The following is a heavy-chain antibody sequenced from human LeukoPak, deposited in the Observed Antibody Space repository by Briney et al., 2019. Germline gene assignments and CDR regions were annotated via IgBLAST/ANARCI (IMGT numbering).Heavy chain of an antibody. CDR3: ARVSYYDSSGYLDY. D-gene: IGHD3-22*01. J-gene: IGHJ4*02. CDR1: GFTFSSYG. V-gene: IGHV3-30*03. CDR2: ISYDGSNK. Sequence: GGSLRLSCAASGFTFSSYGMHWVRQAPGKGLEWVAVISYDGSNKYYADSVKGRFTISRDNSKNTLYLQMNSLRAEDTAVYYCARVSYYDSSGYLDYGGQGTLVTVSA.